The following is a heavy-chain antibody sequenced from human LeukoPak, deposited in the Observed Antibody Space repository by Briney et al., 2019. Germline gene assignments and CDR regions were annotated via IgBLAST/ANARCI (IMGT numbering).Heavy chain of an antibody. CDR3: ARAGTTSYYYYYMDV. CDR2: MNPNSGNT. V-gene: IGHV1-8*01. J-gene: IGHJ6*03. D-gene: IGHD1-1*01. CDR1: GYTFTSYD. Sequence: GASVKVSRKASGYTFTSYDINWVRQATGQGLEWMGWMNPNSGNTGYAQKFQGRVTMTRNTSISTAYMELSSLRSEDTAVYYCARAGTTSYYYYYMDVWGKGTTVTVSS.